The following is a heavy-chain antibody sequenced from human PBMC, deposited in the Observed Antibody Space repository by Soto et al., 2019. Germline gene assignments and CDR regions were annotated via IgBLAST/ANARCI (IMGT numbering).Heavy chain of an antibody. CDR2: IYYSGTT. CDR3: ARHFSVDYFDY. CDR1: GGSISSSNW. J-gene: IGHJ4*02. V-gene: IGHV4-39*01. Sequence: SETLSLTCAVSGGSISSSNWWSWIRQPPGKGLEWIGSIYYSGTTYKKPSLKSRVTISVDRSKNQFSLKLSSVTAADTAVYYCARHFSVDYFDYWGQGALVTVSS.